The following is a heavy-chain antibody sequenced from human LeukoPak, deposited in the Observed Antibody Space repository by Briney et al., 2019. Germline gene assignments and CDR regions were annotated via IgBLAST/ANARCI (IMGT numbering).Heavy chain of an antibody. CDR1: GYTFTSYY. V-gene: IGHV1-46*01. J-gene: IGHJ5*02. CDR3: ARATVTTFWWFDP. Sequence: ASVKVSCKASGYTFTSYYMHWVRQAPGQGLEWMGIINPSGGSTSYAQKFQGRVTMTRDTSTSTVYMELSSLRSEDTAVYYCARATVTTFWWFDPWGQGTLVTVSP. CDR2: INPSGGST. D-gene: IGHD4-11*01.